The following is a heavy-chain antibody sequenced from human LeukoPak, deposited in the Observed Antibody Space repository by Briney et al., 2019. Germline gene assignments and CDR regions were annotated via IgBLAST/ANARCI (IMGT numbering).Heavy chain of an antibody. D-gene: IGHD2-15*01. V-gene: IGHV4-61*08. CDR1: GGFASSSEYY. J-gene: IGHJ5*02. Sequence: PSETLSLTCTVSGGFASSSEYYWACIRPPPGQGLEWIGYVSYNGSPTYNPSLRSRVATSIVTYKNQFSLRLSSVAAADTAVYFCARGDGSWLGGNGWYYRWGRGTLVTVSS. CDR2: VSYNGSP. CDR3: ARGDGSWLGGNGWYYR.